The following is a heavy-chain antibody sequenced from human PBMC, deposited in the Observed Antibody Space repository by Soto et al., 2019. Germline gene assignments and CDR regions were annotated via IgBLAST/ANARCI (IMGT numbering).Heavy chain of an antibody. CDR3: ASSAPDYYYDSSGFDN. CDR2: IYYSGST. CDR1: GGSINGYY. V-gene: IGHV4-59*01. D-gene: IGHD3-22*01. J-gene: IGHJ4*02. Sequence: PSETLSLTCTVSGGSINGYYWSWIRQPPGKGLEWIGNIYYSGSTNYKPSLKSRVTISVDTSKNQFSLKLSSVTAADTAVYYCASSAPDYYYDSSGFDNWGQGALVTVSS.